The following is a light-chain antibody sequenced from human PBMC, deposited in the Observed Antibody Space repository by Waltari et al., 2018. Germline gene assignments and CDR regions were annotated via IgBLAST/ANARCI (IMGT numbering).Light chain of an antibody. Sequence: DIVMTQSPDPLAVSLGGRATINCKSSPSVLYSSNNKNYLAWYQQKPGQPPKLLIYWASTRESGVPDRFSGSGSGTDFTLTISSLQAEDVAVYYCQQYHSTPWAFGQGTKVEIK. V-gene: IGKV4-1*01. CDR1: PSVLYSSNNKNY. J-gene: IGKJ1*01. CDR2: WAS. CDR3: QQYHSTPWA.